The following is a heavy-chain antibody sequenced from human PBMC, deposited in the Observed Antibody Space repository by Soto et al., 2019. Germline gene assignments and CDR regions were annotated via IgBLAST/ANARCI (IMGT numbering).Heavy chain of an antibody. CDR1: GGSISSYY. V-gene: IGHV4-59*01. Sequence: SETLSLTCTVSGGSISSYYWSWIRQPPGKGLEWIGYIYYSGSTNYNPSLKSRVTISVDTSKNQFSLKLSSVTAADTAVYYCARFQTYYDILTGPRYYYGMDVWGQGTTVTVSS. J-gene: IGHJ6*02. CDR3: ARFQTYYDILTGPRYYYGMDV. D-gene: IGHD3-9*01. CDR2: IYYSGST.